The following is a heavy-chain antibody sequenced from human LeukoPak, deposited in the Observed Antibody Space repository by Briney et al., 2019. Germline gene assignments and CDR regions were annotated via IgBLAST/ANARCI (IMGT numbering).Heavy chain of an antibody. CDR3: ARASVITMLLDY. Sequence: SETLSLTCTVSGGSISSYYWSWIRQPPGKGLEWIGYIYYSGSTNYNPSLKSRVTISVDTSKNQFSLKLSSVTAADTAVYYCARASVITMLLDYWGQGTLVTVSS. V-gene: IGHV4-59*01. CDR2: IYYSGST. D-gene: IGHD3-10*02. J-gene: IGHJ4*02. CDR1: GGSISSYY.